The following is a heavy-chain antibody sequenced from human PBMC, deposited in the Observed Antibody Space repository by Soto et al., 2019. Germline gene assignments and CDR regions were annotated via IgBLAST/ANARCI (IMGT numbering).Heavy chain of an antibody. CDR2: LYDVDGS. V-gene: IGHV3-53*01. D-gene: IGHD1-1*01. CDR1: GLTISGKKY. CDR3: ATWHEREHAYDV. J-gene: IGHJ3*01. Sequence: PGESLRLSCAAFGLTISGKKYVAWVRQAPGKGVEWVSALYDVDGSFYADSVKGRFTTSSDSSKTTVYLQMNDLRPDDTAVYYCATWHEREHAYDVWGQGTTVTVSS.